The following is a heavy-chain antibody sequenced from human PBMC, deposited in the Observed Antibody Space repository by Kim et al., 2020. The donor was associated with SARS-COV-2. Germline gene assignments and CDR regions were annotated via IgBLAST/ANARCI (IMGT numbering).Heavy chain of an antibody. D-gene: IGHD3-10*01. J-gene: IGHJ4*02. V-gene: IGHV3-33*06. Sequence: GGSLRLSCAASGFTFSSYGMHWVRQAPGKGLEWVAVIWYDGSNKYYADSVKGRFTISRDNSKNTLYLQMNSLRAEDTAVYYCAKQLIGYGSGSYRKVGYYFDYWGQGTLVTVSS. CDR2: IWYDGSNK. CDR1: GFTFSSYG. CDR3: AKQLIGYGSGSYRKVGYYFDY.